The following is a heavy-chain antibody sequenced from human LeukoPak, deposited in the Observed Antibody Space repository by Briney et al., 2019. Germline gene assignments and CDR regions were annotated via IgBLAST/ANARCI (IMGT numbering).Heavy chain of an antibody. CDR3: ARPDCSSTSCYYYYGMDV. V-gene: IGHV3-30*04. CDR2: ISYDGSNK. CDR1: GFTFSSYA. J-gene: IGHJ6*04. D-gene: IGHD2-2*01. Sequence: GGSLRLSCAVSGFTFSSYAMHWVRQAPGKGLEWVAVISYDGSNKYYADSVKGRFTISRDNSKNTLYLQMNSLRAEDTAVYYCARPDCSSTSCYYYYGMDVWGKGTTVTVSS.